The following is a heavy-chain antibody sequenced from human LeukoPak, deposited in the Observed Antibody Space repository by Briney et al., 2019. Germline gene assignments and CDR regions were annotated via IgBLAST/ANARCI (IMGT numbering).Heavy chain of an antibody. V-gene: IGHV4-4*07. D-gene: IGHD2-2*01. CDR1: GGSISSYY. J-gene: IGHJ3*02. Sequence: SETLSLTCTVSGGSISSYYCSWIRQPAGKGLEWIGRIYTSGSTNYNPSLKSRVTMSVDTSKNQFSLKLSSVTAADTAVYYCARGSRDLIDIVVVPAAKGAFDIWGQGTMVTVSS. CDR3: ARGSRDLIDIVVVPAAKGAFDI. CDR2: IYTSGST.